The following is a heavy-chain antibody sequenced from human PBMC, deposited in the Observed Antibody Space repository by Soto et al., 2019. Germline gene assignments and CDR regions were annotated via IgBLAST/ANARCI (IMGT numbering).Heavy chain of an antibody. CDR2: ISYDGSNK. V-gene: IGHV3-30-3*01. CDR1: GFTFSSYA. CDR3: ARVRAVTATQYYYYYYGMDV. J-gene: IGHJ6*02. Sequence: GGSLRLSCAASGFTFSSYAMHWVRQAPGKGLEWVAVISYDGSNKYYADSVKGRFTISRDNSKNTLYLQMNSLRAEDTAVYYCARVRAVTATQYYYYYYGMDVWGQGTTVTVSS. D-gene: IGHD4-4*01.